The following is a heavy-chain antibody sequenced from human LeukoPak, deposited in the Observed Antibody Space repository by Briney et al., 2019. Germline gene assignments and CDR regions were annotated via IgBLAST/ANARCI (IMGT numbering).Heavy chain of an antibody. J-gene: IGHJ3*02. D-gene: IGHD3-10*01. V-gene: IGHV1-69*04. CDR2: IIPILGIA. CDR3: ALPPMVRGVIISSGGDAFDI. CDR1: GGTFSSYA. Sequence: ASVKVSCKASGGTFSSYAISWVRQAPGQGLEWMGRIIPILGIAIYAQKFQGRVTITADKSTSTAYMELSSLRSEDTAVYYCALPPMVRGVIISSGGDAFDIWGQGTMVTVSS.